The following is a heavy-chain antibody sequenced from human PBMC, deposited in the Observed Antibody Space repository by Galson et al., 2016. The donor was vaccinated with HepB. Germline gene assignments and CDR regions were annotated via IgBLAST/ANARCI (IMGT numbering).Heavy chain of an antibody. CDR1: GFTFSGYW. J-gene: IGHJ4*02. Sequence: SLRLSCAASGFTFSGYWMHWVRQAPGKGLVWVSRINGDETTTTYADSVRGRFSISRDNAKNTLYLQMNSLRADDTAVYFCVRGMYYGNQGDYWGQGTLVTVSP. CDR2: INGDETTT. D-gene: IGHD3-16*01. V-gene: IGHV3-74*01. CDR3: VRGMYYGNQGDY.